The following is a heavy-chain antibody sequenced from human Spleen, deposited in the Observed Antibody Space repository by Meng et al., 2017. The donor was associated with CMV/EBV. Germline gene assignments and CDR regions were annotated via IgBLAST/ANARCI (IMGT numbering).Heavy chain of an antibody. CDR2: IYPGDSDT. D-gene: IGHD2-2*01. CDR1: GYSFTSYW. CDR3: ARDLGSPGSPLDY. J-gene: IGHJ4*02. Sequence: KVSCKGSGYSFTSYWIGWVRQMPGKGLEWMGIIYPGDSDTRYSPSFQGQVTISADKSISTAYLQWSSLKASDTAVYYCARDLGSPGSPLDYWGQGSLVTVSS. V-gene: IGHV5-51*01.